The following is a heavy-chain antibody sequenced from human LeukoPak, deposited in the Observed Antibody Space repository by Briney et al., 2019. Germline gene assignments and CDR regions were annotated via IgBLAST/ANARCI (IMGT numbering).Heavy chain of an antibody. CDR3: ARESRSGSYSSY. Sequence: GGSLRLSCAASGFTFSSYWMSWVRQAPGKGLEWVANINQDGGEKSYVDSVKGRFTISRDNAKNSLYLQMHSLRAEDTAVYYCARESRSGSYSSYWGQGTLVTVSS. V-gene: IGHV3-7*01. D-gene: IGHD1-26*01. CDR2: INQDGGEK. CDR1: GFTFSSYW. J-gene: IGHJ4*02.